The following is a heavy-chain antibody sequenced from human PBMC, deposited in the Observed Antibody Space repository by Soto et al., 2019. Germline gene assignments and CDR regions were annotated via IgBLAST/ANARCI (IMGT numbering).Heavy chain of an antibody. V-gene: IGHV3-30*18. Sequence: LRLSCAASGFTFSSYGMHWVRQAPGKGLEWVAVISYDGGNKYYADSVKGRFTISRDNSKNTLYLQMNSLRAEDTAVYYCAKNWGYGGNRAYGMDVWGQGTTVTVSS. J-gene: IGHJ6*02. D-gene: IGHD1-26*01. CDR2: ISYDGGNK. CDR1: GFTFSSYG. CDR3: AKNWGYGGNRAYGMDV.